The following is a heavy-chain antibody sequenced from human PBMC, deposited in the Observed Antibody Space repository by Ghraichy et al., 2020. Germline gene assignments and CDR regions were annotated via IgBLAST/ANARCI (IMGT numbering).Heavy chain of an antibody. V-gene: IGHV3-74*01. J-gene: IGHJ6*02. CDR1: GFTFSIYL. D-gene: IGHD3-9*01. CDR3: ARDLAYYDILTGYYYYYGMDV. Sequence: GGSLRLSCAASGFTFSIYLMHWVRQAPGKGLVWVSRINSDGSSTSYADSVKGRFTISRDNAKNTLYLQMNSLRAEDTAVYYCARDLAYYDILTGYYYYYGMDVWGQGTTVTVSS. CDR2: INSDGSST.